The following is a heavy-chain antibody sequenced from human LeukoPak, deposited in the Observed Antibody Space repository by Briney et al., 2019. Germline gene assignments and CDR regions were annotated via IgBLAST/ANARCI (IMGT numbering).Heavy chain of an antibody. CDR2: INSDGSSI. D-gene: IGHD5-12*01. V-gene: IGHV3-74*03. Sequence: GGSLRLSCAASGFTFSSYWMHWVRQAPGKGLVWVSRINSDGSSITYADSVKGRFTIPRDNSKDTLYLQLSSLRAEDTAVYYCAKDLAGYGQGLTNFDYWGQGTLVTVSS. J-gene: IGHJ4*02. CDR1: GFTFSSYW. CDR3: AKDLAGYGQGLTNFDY.